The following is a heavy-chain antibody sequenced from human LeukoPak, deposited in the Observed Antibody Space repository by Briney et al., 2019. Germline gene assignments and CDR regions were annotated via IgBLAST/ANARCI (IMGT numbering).Heavy chain of an antibody. CDR1: GGSISSSSYY. V-gene: IGHV4-39*07. CDR2: INHSGST. J-gene: IGHJ3*02. Sequence: SETLSLTCTVSGGSISSSSYYWSWIRQPPGKGLEWIGEINHSGSTNYNPSLKSRVTISVDTSKNQFSLKLSSVTAADTAVYYCARGYSSSWYVYAFDIWGQGTMVTVSS. D-gene: IGHD6-13*01. CDR3: ARGYSSSWYVYAFDI.